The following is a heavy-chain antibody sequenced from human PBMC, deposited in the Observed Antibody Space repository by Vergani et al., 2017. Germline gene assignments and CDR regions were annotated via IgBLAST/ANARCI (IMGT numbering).Heavy chain of an antibody. CDR1: GFTFSSYS. CDR3: ARARPSNFDYYDSSGYYYVAYYGMDV. J-gene: IGHJ6*02. D-gene: IGHD3-22*01. CDR2: ISSSSSYI. V-gene: IGHV3-21*01. Sequence: ELQLVESGGGLVQPGGSLRLSCAASGFTFSSYSMNWVRQAPGKGLEWVSSISSSSSYIYYADSVKGRFTISRDNAKNSLYLQMNSLRAEDTAVYYCARARPSNFDYYDSSGYYYVAYYGMDVWGQGTTVTVSS.